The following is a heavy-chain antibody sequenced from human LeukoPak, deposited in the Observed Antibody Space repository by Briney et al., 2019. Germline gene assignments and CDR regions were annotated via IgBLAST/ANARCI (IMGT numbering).Heavy chain of an antibody. CDR3: ARRGGKNYGDYLLYYYYMDV. CDR1: GYTFSSYG. J-gene: IGHJ6*03. CDR2: ISAYNGDT. V-gene: IGHV1-18*01. D-gene: IGHD4-17*01. Sequence: ASVKVSCKVSGYTFSSYGISWVRQAPGQRLEWMGWISAYNGDTHYAQKFQGRVTMTTDTSTSTAYMELRSLRSDDTAMYYCARRGGKNYGDYLLYYYYMDVWGKGTTVTVSS.